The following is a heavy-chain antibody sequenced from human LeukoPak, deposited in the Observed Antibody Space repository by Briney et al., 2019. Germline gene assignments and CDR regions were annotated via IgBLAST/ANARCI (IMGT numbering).Heavy chain of an antibody. D-gene: IGHD6-13*01. V-gene: IGHV2-5*02. Sequence: SGPTLVNPTQTLTLTCTFSGFSLSTGGVGVGWIRQPPGKALEWLALIYWDDNKRYIPSLKSRLTITKDTSKNQAVLTRTNMDPVDTATYYCAQYSSTYNWFDPWGQGTLVTVSS. CDR1: GFSLSTGGVG. CDR2: IYWDDNK. CDR3: AQYSSTYNWFDP. J-gene: IGHJ5*02.